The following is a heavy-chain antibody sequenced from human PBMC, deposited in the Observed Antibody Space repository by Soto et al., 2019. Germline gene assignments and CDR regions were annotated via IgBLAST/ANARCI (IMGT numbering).Heavy chain of an antibody. CDR2: ITSGGNYI. V-gene: IGHV3-21*01. CDR1: GFTFSSYS. CDR3: ARELSQQLPLDY. D-gene: IGHD6-13*01. J-gene: IGHJ4*02. Sequence: EVQLVESGGGLVKPGGSLRLSCAASGFTFSSYSMNWVRQSPGKGLEWVSSITSGGNYIYYADSVKGRFTISRDNAKNSLYLQMHSLRAEDTAVYYCARELSQQLPLDYWGQGTLVTVSS.